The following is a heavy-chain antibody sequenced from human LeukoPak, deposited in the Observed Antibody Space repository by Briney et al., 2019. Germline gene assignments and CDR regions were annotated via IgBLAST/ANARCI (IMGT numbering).Heavy chain of an antibody. CDR2: IKQDGSEK. J-gene: IGHJ4*02. D-gene: IGHD5-18*01. Sequence: GGSLRLSCAASGFSLSSYRMNWVRQAPGKRLEWVANIKQDGSEKYYVDSVKGRFTISRDNAKNSLYLQMNSLRAEDTAVYYCASGGYSFFYWGQGTLVTVSS. CDR3: ASGGYSFFY. V-gene: IGHV3-7*03. CDR1: GFSLSSYR.